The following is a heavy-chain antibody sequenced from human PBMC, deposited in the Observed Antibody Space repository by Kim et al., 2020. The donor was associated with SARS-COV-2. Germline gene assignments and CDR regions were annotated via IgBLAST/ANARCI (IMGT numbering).Heavy chain of an antibody. J-gene: IGHJ3*02. V-gene: IGHV4-59*09. D-gene: IGHD2-21*02. Sequence: KSRVTISVDTSKNQFSLKLSSVTAADTAVYYCARGGEALVVVTAEGAFDIWGQGTMVTVSS. CDR3: ARGGEALVVVTAEGAFDI.